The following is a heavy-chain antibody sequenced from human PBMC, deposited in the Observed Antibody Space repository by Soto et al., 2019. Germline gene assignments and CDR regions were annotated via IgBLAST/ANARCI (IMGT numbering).Heavy chain of an antibody. V-gene: IGHV4-34*01. CDR3: AKDRGIVVVPAAHYYGMDV. J-gene: IGHJ6*02. D-gene: IGHD2-2*01. Sequence: SETLSLTCAVYGGSFSGYYWSWIRQPPGKGLEWIGEINHSGSTNYNPSLKSRVTISVDTSKNQFSLKLSSVTAADTAVYYCAKDRGIVVVPAAHYYGMDVWGQGTTVTVSS. CDR2: INHSGST. CDR1: GGSFSGYY.